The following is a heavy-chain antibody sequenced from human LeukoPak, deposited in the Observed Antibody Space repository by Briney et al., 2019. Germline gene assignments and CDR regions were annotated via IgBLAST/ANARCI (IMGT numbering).Heavy chain of an antibody. D-gene: IGHD6-6*01. CDR1: GASLTTYY. CDR3: ATEYSTSSEGDYFDY. J-gene: IGHJ4*02. V-gene: IGHV4-59*01. Sequence: PSETLSLTCTVSGASLTTYYWTWIRQPPGKGLEWIGYIYHSGSNNYNPSLKSGVTISLDTSRNQFSLRLSSVTAADTAVYFCATEYSTSSEGDYFDYWGQGSLVTVSS. CDR2: IYHSGSN.